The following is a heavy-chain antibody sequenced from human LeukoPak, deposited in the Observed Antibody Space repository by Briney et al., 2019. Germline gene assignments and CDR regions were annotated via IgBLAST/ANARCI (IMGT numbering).Heavy chain of an antibody. D-gene: IGHD1-26*01. CDR1: GYTFTSYG. CDR2: ISAYNGNT. V-gene: IGHV1-18*01. J-gene: IGHJ4*02. CDR3: ARGLPVEGATGSVY. Sequence: ASVKVSCKASGYTFTSYGISWVRQAPGQGLEWMGWISAYNGNTNYAQKLQGRVTMTTDTSTSTAYMELRSLRSDDTAVYYCARGLPVEGATGSVYWGQGTLVTVSS.